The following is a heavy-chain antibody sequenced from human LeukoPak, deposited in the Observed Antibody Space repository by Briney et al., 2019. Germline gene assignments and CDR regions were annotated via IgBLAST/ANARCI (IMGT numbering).Heavy chain of an antibody. CDR1: GFTVSGYG. V-gene: IGHV3-30*03. J-gene: IGHJ4*02. D-gene: IGHD6-13*01. Sequence: GGSLKLSCAASGFTVSGYGMHWVRQAPGKGLEWMAVISYDGSHIYYADSVKGRFTISRDSSKNTLYLQMNSLRTDDTAVYYCARDRSNSWTFGYWGQGTLVTVSS. CDR2: ISYDGSHI. CDR3: ARDRSNSWTFGY.